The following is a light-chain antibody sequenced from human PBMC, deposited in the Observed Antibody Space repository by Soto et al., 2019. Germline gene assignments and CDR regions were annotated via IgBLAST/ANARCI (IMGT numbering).Light chain of an antibody. CDR2: GIS. V-gene: IGKV3-20*01. Sequence: ELVLTQSPAILSLSPGERATLSCRASQSVGRSYLAWYQQKPGQAPRLLISGISKRATGIPDRFSGGGSGTDFTLTISRLEPEDFALYICQQYDGSPITFGQGTRLEIK. J-gene: IGKJ5*01. CDR3: QQYDGSPIT. CDR1: QSVGRSY.